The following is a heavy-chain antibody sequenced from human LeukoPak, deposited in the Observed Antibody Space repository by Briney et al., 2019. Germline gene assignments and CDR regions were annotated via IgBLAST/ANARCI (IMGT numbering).Heavy chain of an antibody. Sequence: GASLRLSCAASGFIFDDFGMTWVRQAPGKGLEWVSSINWNGDITPYADSVKGRFTISRDNAKNALYLQMNSLRPEDTALYFCTRDETEIDYWGQGTLVTVSS. CDR1: GFIFDDFG. CDR2: INWNGDIT. CDR3: TRDETEIDY. J-gene: IGHJ4*02. V-gene: IGHV3-20*04. D-gene: IGHD1-1*01.